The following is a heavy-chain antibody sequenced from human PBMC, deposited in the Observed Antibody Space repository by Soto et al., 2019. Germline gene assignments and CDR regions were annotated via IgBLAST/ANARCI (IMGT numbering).Heavy chain of an antibody. D-gene: IGHD2-21*01. CDR1: GLTVSDNY. Sequence: EVQLVESGGGLIQPGGSLRLACAASGLTVSDNYMSWVRQAPGKGLEWLSLIHSGGTSYADSVRGRFTISRDNSKNILYLQLNSLRAEDTALYYCAREKYCGGGHCDNHYDSWGQGTLVTVSS. V-gene: IGHV3-53*01. CDR3: AREKYCGGGHCDNHYDS. CDR2: IHSGGT. J-gene: IGHJ4*02.